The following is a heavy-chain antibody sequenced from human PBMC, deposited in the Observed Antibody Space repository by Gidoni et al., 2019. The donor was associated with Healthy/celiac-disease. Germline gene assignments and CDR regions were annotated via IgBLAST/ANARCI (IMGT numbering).Heavy chain of an antibody. CDR3: ARSATRSGGKRFDP. CDR1: GGTFSSYA. D-gene: IGHD2-15*01. CDR2: IIPIFGTA. Sequence: QVQLVQSGAEVKKPGSAGKVSCKAAGGTFSSYAISWVRQAPGQGLEWMGGIIPIFGTANYAPKFQGRVTITADESTSTAYMELSSLRSEDTAVYYCARSATRSGGKRFDPWGQGTLVTVSS. V-gene: IGHV1-69*01. J-gene: IGHJ5*02.